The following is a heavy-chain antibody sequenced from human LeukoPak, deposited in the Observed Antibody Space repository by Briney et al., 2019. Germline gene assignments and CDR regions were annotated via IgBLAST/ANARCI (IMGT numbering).Heavy chain of an antibody. CDR3: ARGIAAAGTGY. D-gene: IGHD6-13*01. V-gene: IGHV1-69*13. CDR2: IIPIFGTA. J-gene: IGHJ4*02. Sequence: ASVKVSCKASGGTCSSYAISWVRQAPGQGLEWMGGIIPIFGTANYAQTFQGRVTITADESTSTAYMELSSLRSEDTAVYYCARGIAAAGTGYWGQGTLVTVSS. CDR1: GGTCSSYA.